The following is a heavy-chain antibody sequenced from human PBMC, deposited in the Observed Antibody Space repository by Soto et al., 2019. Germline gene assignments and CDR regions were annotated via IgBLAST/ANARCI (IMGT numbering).Heavy chain of an antibody. Sequence: EVQLVESGGGLVQPGGSLRLSCAASGFSFSSYWIHWVRQAPGKGLVWVSRIKTDGSSTDYADSVKGRFTISRDNAKNTLYLQMNSLSAADTAVYYCAKREGNTYGLFHWGQGPLVTVSS. V-gene: IGHV3-74*01. D-gene: IGHD5-18*01. J-gene: IGHJ4*02. CDR2: IKTDGSST. CDR3: AKREGNTYGLFH. CDR1: GFSFSSYW.